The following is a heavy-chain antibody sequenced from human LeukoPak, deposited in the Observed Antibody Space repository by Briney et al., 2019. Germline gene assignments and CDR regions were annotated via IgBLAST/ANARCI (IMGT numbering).Heavy chain of an antibody. CDR2: ISVSGGNT. CDR3: AREERLWFGELGRENYYYYMDV. CDR1: EFTFRGYA. J-gene: IGHJ6*03. D-gene: IGHD3-10*01. Sequence: GGSLRLSCAASEFTFRGYAMSWVRQAPGKGLEWVSAISVSGGNTYYADSVKGRFTISRDNSKNTLYVQMNSLRPEDTAVYYCAREERLWFGELGRENYYYYMDVWGKGTTVIVSS. V-gene: IGHV3-23*01.